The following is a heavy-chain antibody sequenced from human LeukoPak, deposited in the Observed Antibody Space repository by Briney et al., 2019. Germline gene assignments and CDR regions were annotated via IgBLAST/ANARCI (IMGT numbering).Heavy chain of an antibody. D-gene: IGHD6-13*01. CDR2: IYYSGST. V-gene: IGHV4-59*08. Sequence: PSETLSLTCTVSGGSIRGYYWSWIRQPPGKGLEWIGYIYYSGSTNYNPSLKSRVSISVDTSKTQFSLKLSSVTAADTAVYYCARAPAAAGLNFDYWGQGTLVTVSS. CDR3: ARAPAAAGLNFDY. CDR1: GGSIRGYY. J-gene: IGHJ4*02.